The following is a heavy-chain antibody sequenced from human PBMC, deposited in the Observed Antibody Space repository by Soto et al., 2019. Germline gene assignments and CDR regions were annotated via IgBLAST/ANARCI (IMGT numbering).Heavy chain of an antibody. Sequence: GGSLRLSCAASGFTFDYYAMHWVRQAPGKGLEWVSGISWNSVSIGYADSVRGRFTISRDNAKNSLYLQMSSLRTEDTALYYCAKDLGRXLSVTIFGVVPYYGMDVWGQGTTVTVSS. V-gene: IGHV3-9*01. CDR1: GFTFDYYA. CDR2: ISWNSVSI. CDR3: AKDLGRXLSVTIFGVVPYYGMDV. D-gene: IGHD3-3*01. J-gene: IGHJ6*02.